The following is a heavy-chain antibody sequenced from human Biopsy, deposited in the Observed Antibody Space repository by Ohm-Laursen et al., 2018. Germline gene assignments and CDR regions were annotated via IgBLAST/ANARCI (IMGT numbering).Heavy chain of an antibody. CDR3: ATTTMDTSGWYGNYFDS. Sequence: SETLSLTCAVSSGSISSYYWSWIRQPPGKGLEWIGYISYSGNTNYNPSLKSLVTISVDTSKNQFSLKKYSVTAADTAIYYCATTTMDTSGWYGNYFDSWGQGALVTVSS. D-gene: IGHD6-19*01. V-gene: IGHV4-59*08. CDR1: SGSISSYY. CDR2: ISYSGNT. J-gene: IGHJ4*02.